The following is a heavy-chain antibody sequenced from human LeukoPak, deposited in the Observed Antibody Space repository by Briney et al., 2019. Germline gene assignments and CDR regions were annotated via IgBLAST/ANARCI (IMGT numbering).Heavy chain of an antibody. Sequence: GASVKVSCKASGYIFTGYYLFWVRQAPGQGLEWMGWINPNGGATRYAQKFQGRATLTRDTSIRTTYMELSSLTSDDTAVYYCARDERYSDADHHYPDLGYWGQGTLVTVSS. CDR3: ARDERYSDADHHYPDLGY. V-gene: IGHV1-2*02. CDR1: GYIFTGYY. D-gene: IGHD3-16*01. CDR2: INPNGGAT. J-gene: IGHJ4*02.